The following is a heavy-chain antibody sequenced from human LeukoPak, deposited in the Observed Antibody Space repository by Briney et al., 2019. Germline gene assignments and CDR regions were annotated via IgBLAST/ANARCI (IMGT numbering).Heavy chain of an antibody. D-gene: IGHD3-10*01. CDR1: GGSISSGGYY. Sequence: SETLSLTCTVSGGSISSGGYYWSWIRQPPGKGLEWIGYIYHSGSTYYNPSLKSRVTISVDRSKNQFSLKLSSVAAADTAVYYCARAGGYYGSGSYSHFDYWGQGTLVTVSS. CDR3: ARAGGYYGSGSYSHFDY. J-gene: IGHJ4*02. CDR2: IYHSGST. V-gene: IGHV4-30-2*01.